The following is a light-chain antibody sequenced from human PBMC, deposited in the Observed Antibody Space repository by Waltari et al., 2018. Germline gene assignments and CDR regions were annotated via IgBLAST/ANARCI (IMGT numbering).Light chain of an antibody. CDR1: QSISSW. CDR3: QQYKSYLST. J-gene: IGKJ5*01. Sequence: DIQMTQSPSTLSASVGDRVTITCRASQSISSWLAWYQQKPGKAPKLLIYKASSLESGVPSRFSGSGSETEFTLTISSLQPDDFATYYCQQYKSYLSTFGQGTRLEIK. CDR2: KAS. V-gene: IGKV1-5*03.